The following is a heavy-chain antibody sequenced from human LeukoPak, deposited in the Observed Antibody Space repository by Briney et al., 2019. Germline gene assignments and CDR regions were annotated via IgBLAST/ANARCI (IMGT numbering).Heavy chain of an antibody. Sequence: ASVKVSCKASGYTFTGYYMHWVRQAPGQGLEWMGWISALNGNANYAHKFRGRVTLTRDTSTGTAYMELGSLKSDDTAVYYCARDEQYQLMILDFWGQGTLITVSS. D-gene: IGHD3-16*01. J-gene: IGHJ4*02. CDR1: GYTFTGYY. CDR3: ARDEQYQLMILDF. V-gene: IGHV1-18*04. CDR2: ISALNGNA.